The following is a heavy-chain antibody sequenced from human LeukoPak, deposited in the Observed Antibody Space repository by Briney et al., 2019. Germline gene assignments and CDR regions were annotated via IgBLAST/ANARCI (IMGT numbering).Heavy chain of an antibody. CDR1: GYSISSGYY. D-gene: IGHD3-3*01. Sequence: PSETLSLTCTVSGYSISSGYYWGWIRQPPGKGLEWIGSIYHSGSTYYNPSLKSRVTISVDTSKNQFSLKLSSVTAADTAVYYCVCGSDDFWSGSHFDYWGQGTLVTVSS. V-gene: IGHV4-38-2*02. CDR3: VCGSDDFWSGSHFDY. J-gene: IGHJ4*02. CDR2: IYHSGST.